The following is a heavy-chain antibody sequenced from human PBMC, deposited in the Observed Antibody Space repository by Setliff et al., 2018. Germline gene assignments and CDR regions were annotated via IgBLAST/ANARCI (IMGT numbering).Heavy chain of an antibody. CDR3: ARDLGHGGDSDP. D-gene: IGHD2-21*02. CDR2: IIPGGST. V-gene: IGHV4-38-2*02. J-gene: IGHJ5*02. Sequence: PSETLSLTCTVSGYSISSGHYWSWIRQPPGKWLEWIGEIIPGGSTNYNPSLKSRVTISVDTSKNQFSLKVNSVTAADTAVYYCARDLGHGGDSDPWGQGTLVTVSS. CDR1: GYSISSGHY.